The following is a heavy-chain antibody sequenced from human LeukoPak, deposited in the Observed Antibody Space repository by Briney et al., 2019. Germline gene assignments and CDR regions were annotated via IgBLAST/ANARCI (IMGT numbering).Heavy chain of an antibody. CDR3: VVTRVAGLFDF. D-gene: IGHD6-19*01. V-gene: IGHV1-24*01. CDR2: FAPENGET. J-gene: IGHJ4*02. Sequence: ASVKVSCKVSGYSLSELSMHWVRQAPGKGLEWMGGFAPENGETISAQKFQGRVTLTEDTSTDTTYMELGSLKSEDTAVYYCVVTRVAGLFDFWGQGTLVTVSS. CDR1: GYSLSELS.